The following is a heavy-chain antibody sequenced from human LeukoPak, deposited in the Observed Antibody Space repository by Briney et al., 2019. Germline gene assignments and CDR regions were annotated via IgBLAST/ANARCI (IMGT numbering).Heavy chain of an antibody. D-gene: IGHD3-16*01. J-gene: IGHJ3*02. V-gene: IGHV3-74*01. CDR3: ARVGAATYAFDI. CDR1: GFTFSSYW. CDR2: IKSDGSST. Sequence: AGSLRLSCAASGFTFSSYWMHWVRQAPGKGLVWVSRIKSDGSSTSYADSVKGRFTISRDNAKNTLYLQMNSLRAEDTAVYYCARVGAATYAFDIWGQGTMVTVSS.